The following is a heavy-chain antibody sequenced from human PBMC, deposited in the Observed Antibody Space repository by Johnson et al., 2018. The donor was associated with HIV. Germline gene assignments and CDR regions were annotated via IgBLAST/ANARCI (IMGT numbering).Heavy chain of an antibody. D-gene: IGHD6-13*01. V-gene: IGHV3-13*01. Sequence: VLLVESGGGVVQPGRSLRLSCAASGFTFSSYDMHWVRQATGKGLEWVSAIGTAGDTYYPGSVKGRFTISRDNAKNSLYLQMNSLRAEDTAVYYCATYSSSWYKGGYAFDIWGQGTMVTVSS. J-gene: IGHJ3*02. CDR3: ATYSSSWYKGGYAFDI. CDR2: IGTAGDT. CDR1: GFTFSSYD.